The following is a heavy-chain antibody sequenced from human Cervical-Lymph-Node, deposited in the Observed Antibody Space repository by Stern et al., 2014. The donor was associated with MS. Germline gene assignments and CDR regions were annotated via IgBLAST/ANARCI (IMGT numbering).Heavy chain of an antibody. CDR2: ITHDGSQK. D-gene: IGHD3-3*02. J-gene: IGHJ4*02. CDR3: VHFPEHSDSSCG. Sequence: VQLVESGGGVVQPGRSLRLSCAASGFTFTSYGMHWVRQAPGRGLEWVSVITHDGSQKYYADSVKGRFTISRDNSKNTLYLQMNSLRTEDTAVYYCVHFPEHSDSSCGWGQGTLVTVSS. V-gene: IGHV3-30*03. CDR1: GFTFTSYG.